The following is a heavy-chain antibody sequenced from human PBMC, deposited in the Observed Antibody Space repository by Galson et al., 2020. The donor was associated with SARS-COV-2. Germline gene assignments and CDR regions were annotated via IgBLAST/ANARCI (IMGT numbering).Heavy chain of an antibody. D-gene: IGHD6-13*01. CDR3: ARWYSSFVAFDI. V-gene: IGHV4-34*01. Sequence: SETLSLTCAVYGGSFSGYYWSWIRQPPGKGLEWIGEINHSGSTNYNPSLKSRVTISVDTSKNQFSLKLSAVTAADTAVYYCARWYSSFVAFDIWGQGTMVTVSS. CDR1: GGSFSGYY. J-gene: IGHJ3*02. CDR2: INHSGST.